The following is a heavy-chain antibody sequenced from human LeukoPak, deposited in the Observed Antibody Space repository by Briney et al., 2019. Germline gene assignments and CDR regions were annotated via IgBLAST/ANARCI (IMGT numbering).Heavy chain of an antibody. CDR2: ISHSGNT. V-gene: IGHV4-59*02. CDR1: GGSVRGYY. Sequence: SETLSLTCTVSGGSVRGYYWSWLRQPPGKGLEWIAYISHSGNTNYNPSLKSRVTISKDTSKNQFSLRLNSVTAADTAVYHCARGAGWYEYWGQGTLVTVSS. D-gene: IGHD6-19*01. CDR3: ARGAGWYEY. J-gene: IGHJ4*02.